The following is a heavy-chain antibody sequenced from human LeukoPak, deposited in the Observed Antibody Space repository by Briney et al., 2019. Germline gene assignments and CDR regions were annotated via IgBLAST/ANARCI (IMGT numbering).Heavy chain of an antibody. CDR2: IYHSGST. CDR3: ARVTREAVAGFYFDY. V-gene: IGHV4-30-2*01. Sequence: SQTLSLTCTVSGGSISSGGYYWSWIRQPPGKGLEWIGYIYHSGSTYYNPSLKSRVTISVDTSKNQFSLKLSSVTAADTAVYYCARVTREAVAGFYFDYWGQGTLVTVSS. CDR1: GGSISSGGYY. D-gene: IGHD6-19*01. J-gene: IGHJ4*02.